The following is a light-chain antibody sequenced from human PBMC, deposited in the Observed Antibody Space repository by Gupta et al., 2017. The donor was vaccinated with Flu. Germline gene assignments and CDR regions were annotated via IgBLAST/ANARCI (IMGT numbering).Light chain of an antibody. CDR3: ALYMSNGICE. J-gene: IGLJ2*01. CDR2: DTN. V-gene: IGLV8-61*01. Sequence: TVTLTCALSSGSVSTTYYPSWYQQTPGQAPLMLVFDTNTRSSGVPDRFAASIVGNNAVLTITGAQADDEWFYYCALYMSNGICEVGGGTKVTVL. CDR1: SGSVSTTYY.